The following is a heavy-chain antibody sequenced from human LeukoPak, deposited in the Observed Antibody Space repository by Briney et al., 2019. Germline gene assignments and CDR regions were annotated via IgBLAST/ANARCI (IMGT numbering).Heavy chain of an antibody. J-gene: IGHJ4*02. CDR1: GFTFSSYA. CDR3: AKDAGLVGVYPRTLDY. V-gene: IGHV3-23*01. D-gene: IGHD1-26*01. CDR2: ISGTGDST. Sequence: PGGSLRLSCAVSGFTFSSYAMSWVRQAPGKGLEWVSAISGTGDSTYYADSVKGRFTISRDTSKNTLYLQMNSLRAEDTAVYYCAKDAGLVGVYPRTLDYWGQGTLVTVSS.